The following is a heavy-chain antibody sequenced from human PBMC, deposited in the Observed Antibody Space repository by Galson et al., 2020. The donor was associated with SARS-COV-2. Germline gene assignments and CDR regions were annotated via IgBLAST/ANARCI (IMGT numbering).Heavy chain of an antibody. J-gene: IGHJ5*02. Sequence: ASETLSLTCTVSGGSLSRYYWSWIRQPPGKGLEWIGYIYYSGSTNYNPSLKSRVTISVDTSKNQFSLKLSSVTAADTAVYYCARHRGVGYDIVTGYPKTNNWFDPWGQGTLVTVSS. CDR1: GGSLSRYY. CDR3: ARHRGVGYDIVTGYPKTNNWFDP. CDR2: IYYSGST. D-gene: IGHD3-9*01. V-gene: IGHV4-59*08.